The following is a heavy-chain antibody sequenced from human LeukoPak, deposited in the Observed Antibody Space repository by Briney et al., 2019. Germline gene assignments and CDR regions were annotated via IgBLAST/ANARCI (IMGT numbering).Heavy chain of an antibody. CDR1: GYTFTGYY. CDR3: ARFLEWPASDAFDI. Sequence: EASVKVSCKASGYTFTGYYMHWVRQAPGQGLEWMGWINPNSGGTNYAQKFQGRVTMTRDTSISTAYMELSRLRSDDTAVYYCARFLEWPASDAFDIWGQGTMVTVSS. J-gene: IGHJ3*02. D-gene: IGHD3-3*01. CDR2: INPNSGGT. V-gene: IGHV1-2*02.